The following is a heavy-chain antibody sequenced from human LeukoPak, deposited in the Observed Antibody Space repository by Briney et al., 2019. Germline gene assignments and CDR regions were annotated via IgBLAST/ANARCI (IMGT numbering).Heavy chain of an antibody. D-gene: IGHD6-13*01. Sequence: SQTLSLTCTVSGGSISSGSYYWSWIRQPPGKGLEWIGEINHSGSTNYNPSLKSRVTISVDTSKNQFSLKLSSVTAADTAVYYCTRDRVVGAAAGKAKHWGQGTLVTVSS. V-gene: IGHV4-39*07. CDR2: INHSGST. CDR1: GGSISSGSYY. J-gene: IGHJ4*02. CDR3: TRDRVVGAAAGKAKH.